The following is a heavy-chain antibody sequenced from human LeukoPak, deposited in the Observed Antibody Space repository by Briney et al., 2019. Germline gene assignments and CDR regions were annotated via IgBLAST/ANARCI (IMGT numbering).Heavy chain of an antibody. CDR2: IRYDGSNE. V-gene: IGHV3-30*02. CDR1: GFTYRSYA. Sequence: GGSLTLSCAASGFTYRSYAMHLVRQAPGEGVEGVSFIRYDGSNEYYADSVKGRFTISRDNSKNTLYLQMNSLKAEDTAVYYCAKDYSSSWYGFDYWGQGTLVTVSS. D-gene: IGHD6-13*01. CDR3: AKDYSSSWYGFDY. J-gene: IGHJ4*02.